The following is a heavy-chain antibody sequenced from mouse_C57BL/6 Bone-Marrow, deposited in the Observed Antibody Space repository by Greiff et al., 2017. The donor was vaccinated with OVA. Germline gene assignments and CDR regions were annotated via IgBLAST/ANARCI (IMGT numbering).Heavy chain of an antibody. Sequence: VQLQQPGAELVKPGASVKMSCKASGFTFTSYWITWVKQRPGQGLEWIGDIYHGSGSTNYNEKFKSKATLTVDTSSSTAYMQISSLTSEDSAVYYCARGGTTDYWGQGTTLTVSS. V-gene: IGHV1-55*01. CDR3: ARGGTTDY. CDR2: IYHGSGST. J-gene: IGHJ2*01. CDR1: GFTFTSYW. D-gene: IGHD1-1*01.